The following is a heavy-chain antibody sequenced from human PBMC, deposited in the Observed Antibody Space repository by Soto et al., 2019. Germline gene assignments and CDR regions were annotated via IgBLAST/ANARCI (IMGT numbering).Heavy chain of an antibody. V-gene: IGHV3-9*01. CDR2: ISWTSESI. D-gene: IGHD3-9*01. Sequence: PGGSLRLSCAASGFTFGDYAMHWVRQAPGKGLEWVASISWTSESITYADAVKGRFTISRDNAKNSLYLQMNSLRTEDTALYYCAKDLHFETDYNNMDVWGQGTKVTVSS. J-gene: IGHJ6*02. CDR1: GFTFGDYA. CDR3: AKDLHFETDYNNMDV.